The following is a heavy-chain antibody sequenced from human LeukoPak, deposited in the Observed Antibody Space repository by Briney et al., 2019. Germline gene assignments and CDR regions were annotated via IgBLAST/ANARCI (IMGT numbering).Heavy chain of an antibody. CDR2: ISYGGANK. CDR1: GFTFSSYG. CDR3: ARPPPSCSSTSCYQHY. Sequence: GGSLRRSCAASGFTFSSYGMHWVRQAPGKGLEWVAIISYGGANKYYADSVKGRFTISRDNSKNALYLQMNSLRSEDTAVYYCARPPPSCSSTSCYQHYWGQGTLVTVSS. J-gene: IGHJ4*02. V-gene: IGHV3-30*03. D-gene: IGHD2-2*01.